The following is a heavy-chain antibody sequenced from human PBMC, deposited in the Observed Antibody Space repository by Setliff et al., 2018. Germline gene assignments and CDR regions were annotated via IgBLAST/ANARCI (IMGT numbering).Heavy chain of an antibody. CDR3: ARHVGTRSRGYNYYYYFMDV. CDR1: GASISDSY. Sequence: PSETLSLTCGVSGASISDSYWSWIRQPPGKGLEWIGHILTTGSTNYNPSLKSRIAISADTSRDRFSLHLISVTAADTAVYYCARHVGTRSRGYNYYYYFMDVWGKGTTVTVSS. V-gene: IGHV4-59*08. J-gene: IGHJ6*03. D-gene: IGHD3-10*01. CDR2: ILTTGST.